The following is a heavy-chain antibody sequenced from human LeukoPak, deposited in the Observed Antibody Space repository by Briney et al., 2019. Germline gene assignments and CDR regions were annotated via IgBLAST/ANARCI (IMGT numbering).Heavy chain of an antibody. Sequence: GGSLRLSCAASGFTFSSYEMNWVRQAPGKGLEWVSYISSSGCTIYYADSVKGRFTISRDKAKNSLYLQMNSLRAEDTAVYYCARGAIAYGDYDGYWGQETLVTVSS. CDR3: ARGAIAYGDYDGY. D-gene: IGHD4-17*01. CDR2: ISSSGCTI. CDR1: GFTFSSYE. J-gene: IGHJ4*02. V-gene: IGHV3-48*03.